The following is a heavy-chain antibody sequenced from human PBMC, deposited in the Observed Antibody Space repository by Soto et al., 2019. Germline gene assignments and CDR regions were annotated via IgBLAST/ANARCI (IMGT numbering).Heavy chain of an antibody. Sequence: SETLSLTCTVSGGSVSSGSYYWSWIRQPPGKGLEWIGYIYYSGSTNYNPSLKSRVTISVDTSKNQFSLKLSSVTAADTAVYYCARLNGPTQYYYYYGMDVWGQGTTVTVSS. CDR3: ARLNGPTQYYYYYGMDV. D-gene: IGHD2-8*01. J-gene: IGHJ6*02. V-gene: IGHV4-61*01. CDR2: IYYSGST. CDR1: GGSVSSGSYY.